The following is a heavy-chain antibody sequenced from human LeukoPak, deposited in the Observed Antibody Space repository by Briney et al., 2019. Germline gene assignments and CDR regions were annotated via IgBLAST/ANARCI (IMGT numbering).Heavy chain of an antibody. J-gene: IGHJ4*02. V-gene: IGHV3-30*03. CDR1: GFTFSNFW. CDR2: ISYDGSNK. CDR3: ARDPNYYDFWSGYYFRNIFDY. Sequence: GGSLRLSCTASGFTFSNFWMGWVRQAPGKGLEWVAVISYDGSNKYYADSVKGRFTISRDNSKNTLYLQMNSLRAEDTAVYYCARDPNYYDFWSGYYFRNIFDYWGQGTLVTVSS. D-gene: IGHD3-3*01.